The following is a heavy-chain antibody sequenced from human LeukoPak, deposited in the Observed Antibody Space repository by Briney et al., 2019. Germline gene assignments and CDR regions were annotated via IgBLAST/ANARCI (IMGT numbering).Heavy chain of an antibody. D-gene: IGHD3-10*01. CDR2: ISAYNGNT. CDR3: ARVLAGFVDGDY. V-gene: IGHV1-18*01. J-gene: IGHJ4*02. Sequence: ASVKVSCKASGYTFTSYGISWVRQAPGQGLEWMGWISAYNGNTNYAQKLQGRVTMTTDTSTSTAYMELESLRSDDTAVYYCARVLAGFVDGDYWGQGTLVTVSS. CDR1: GYTFTSYG.